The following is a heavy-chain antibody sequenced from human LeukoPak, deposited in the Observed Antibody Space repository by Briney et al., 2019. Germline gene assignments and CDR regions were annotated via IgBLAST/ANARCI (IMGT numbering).Heavy chain of an antibody. V-gene: IGHV4-39*01. J-gene: IGHJ4*02. CDR2: IYYSGST. CDR1: GGSISSSNYC. CDR3: ARKLWSYYFDY. D-gene: IGHD3-10*01. Sequence: SETLSLTCSVSGGSISSSNYCWGWIRQPPGKGLEWIGSIYYSGSTYYNPSLKSRVSIPVDTSKNQFSLKLSSVTAADTAVYYCARKLWSYYFDYWGQGNLVTVSS.